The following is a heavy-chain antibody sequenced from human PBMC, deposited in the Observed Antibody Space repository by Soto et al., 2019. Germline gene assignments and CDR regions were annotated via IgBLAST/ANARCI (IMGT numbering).Heavy chain of an antibody. CDR2: IYYSGST. J-gene: IGHJ6*02. Sequence: QVQLQESGPGLVKPSQTLSLTCTVSGGSISSGGYYWSWIRQHPGKGLEWIGYIYYSGSTYYNPSLTSRVTVSVDTSKNQFSLKLSSVTAADTAVYYCASDRYSGYDGDYYYYGMDVWGQGTTVTVSS. D-gene: IGHD5-12*01. CDR1: GGSISSGGYY. V-gene: IGHV4-31*03. CDR3: ASDRYSGYDGDYYYYGMDV.